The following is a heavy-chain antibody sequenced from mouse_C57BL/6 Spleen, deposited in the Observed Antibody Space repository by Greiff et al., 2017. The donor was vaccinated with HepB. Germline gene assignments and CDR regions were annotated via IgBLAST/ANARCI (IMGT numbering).Heavy chain of an antibody. D-gene: IGHD2-1*01. CDR2: IYTGDGDT. V-gene: IGHV1-80*01. CDR3: ARRDGNCVDY. Sequence: VQLQQSGAELVKPGASVKISCKASGYAFSSYWMNWVKQWPGKGLEWIAQIYTGDGDTNYNGKFKGKATLTADNATSTACMQLSRRTSEDCAVYFCARRDGNCVDYWGQGTTLTVSS. CDR1: GYAFSSYW. J-gene: IGHJ2*01.